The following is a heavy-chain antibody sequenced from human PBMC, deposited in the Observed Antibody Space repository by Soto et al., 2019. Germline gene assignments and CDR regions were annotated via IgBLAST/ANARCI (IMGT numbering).Heavy chain of an antibody. D-gene: IGHD6-19*01. V-gene: IGHV3-23*01. CDR1: GFTFSILA. CDR3: AKDATRTDGWYYLDY. Sequence: GSLRLSCAASGFTFSILAMGWVRQAPGKGLEWVSVVDYTGGTTYYTDSVKGRFTISRDNSKRMLYLQMNSLRAEDTAVYYCAKDATRTDGWYYLDYWGQGALVTVSS. J-gene: IGHJ4*02. CDR2: VDYTGGTT.